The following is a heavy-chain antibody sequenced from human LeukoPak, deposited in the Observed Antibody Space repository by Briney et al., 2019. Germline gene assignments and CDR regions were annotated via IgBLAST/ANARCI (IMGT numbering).Heavy chain of an antibody. CDR1: GFTFSSYG. Sequence: GGSLRLSCAASGFTFSSYGMHWVRQAPGKGLEWVAVIWYDGSNKYYADSVKGRFTISRDNSKNTLYLQMNSLRAEDTAVYYCAKDLEGRPKDYWGQGTLVTVSS. D-gene: IGHD1-1*01. J-gene: IGHJ4*02. CDR2: IWYDGSNK. V-gene: IGHV3-33*06. CDR3: AKDLEGRPKDY.